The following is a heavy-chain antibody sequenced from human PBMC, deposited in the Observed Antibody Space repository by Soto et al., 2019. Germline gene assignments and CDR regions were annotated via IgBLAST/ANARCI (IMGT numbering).Heavy chain of an antibody. J-gene: IGHJ5*02. CDR3: ARDRVSSGWHHNWFDP. CDR2: ISSSSSTI. CDR1: GFTFSSYS. Sequence: EVQLVESGGSLVQPGGSLRLSCAASGFTFSSYSMNWVRQAPGKGLEWVSYISSSSSTIYYADSVKGRFTISRDNAKNSLYLQMNSLRDEDTAVYYCARDRVSSGWHHNWFDPWGQGTLVTVSS. V-gene: IGHV3-48*02. D-gene: IGHD6-19*01.